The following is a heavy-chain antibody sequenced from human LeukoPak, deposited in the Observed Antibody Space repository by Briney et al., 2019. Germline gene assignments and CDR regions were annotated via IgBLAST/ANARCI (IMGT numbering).Heavy chain of an antibody. CDR1: GFTFSSYT. CDR2: ISSRGSYI. V-gene: IGHV3-21*01. Sequence: GGSLRLSCAASGFTFSSYTMNWVRQAPGKGLEWVSSISSRGSYIYYADSVTGRFTISRDNAKNSLYLQMNSLRVEDTAVYYCARGVGGGSDYWGQGILVTVSS. J-gene: IGHJ4*02. CDR3: ARGVGGGSDY. D-gene: IGHD1-26*01.